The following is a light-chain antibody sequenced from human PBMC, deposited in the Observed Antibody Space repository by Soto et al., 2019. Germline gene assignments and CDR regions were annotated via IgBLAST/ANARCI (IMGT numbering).Light chain of an antibody. CDR3: SAWDDNIYGPV. CDR2: RDN. V-gene: IGLV1-44*01. CDR1: SSDIGSNP. Sequence: QSVLTQPPSASGTPGQRVAISCSGGSSDIGSNPVNWYLHLPGAAPKLLIYRDNQRPSGVLDRFSCSKTGTSASLTISSLQSDDEADYYCSAWDDNIYGPVFGGGTKLTVL. J-gene: IGLJ2*01.